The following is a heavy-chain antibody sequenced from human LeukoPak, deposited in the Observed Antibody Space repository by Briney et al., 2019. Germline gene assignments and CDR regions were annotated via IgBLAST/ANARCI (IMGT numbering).Heavy chain of an antibody. Sequence: GGSLRLSCAASGFTVSSNYMSWVRQAPGKGLEWVSVIYSGGSTYYADSVKGRFTISRDNSKNTLYLQMNSLRAEDTAVYYCARGIAAAGTQDDYWGQGTLVTVSS. CDR3: ARGIAAAGTQDDY. CDR1: GFTVSSNY. CDR2: IYSGGST. D-gene: IGHD6-13*01. V-gene: IGHV3-66*01. J-gene: IGHJ4*02.